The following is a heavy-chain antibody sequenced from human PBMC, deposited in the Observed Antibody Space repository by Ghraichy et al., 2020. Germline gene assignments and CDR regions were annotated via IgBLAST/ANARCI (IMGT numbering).Heavy chain of an antibody. CDR2: IYYSGST. V-gene: IGHV4-59*01. D-gene: IGHD3-22*01. CDR1: GGSISSYY. J-gene: IGHJ4*02. Sequence: SETLSLTCTVSGGSISSYYWSWIRQPPGKGLEWIGYIYYSGSTNYNPSLKSRVTISVDTSKNQFSLKLSSVTAADTAVYYCARVGYYDSSGYPHGIDYWGQGTLVTVSS. CDR3: ARVGYYDSSGYPHGIDY.